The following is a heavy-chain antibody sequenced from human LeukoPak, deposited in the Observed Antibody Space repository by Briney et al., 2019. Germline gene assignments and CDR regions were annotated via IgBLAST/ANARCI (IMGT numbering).Heavy chain of an antibody. CDR3: ARLMVRGEMPYYFDY. Sequence: PSETLSLTCAVYGGSFSGYYWSWIRQPPGKGLEWIGEINHSGNTNYNPSLKSRVTISVDTSKNQFSLKLSSVTAADTAVYYCARLMVRGEMPYYFDYWGQGTLVTVSS. CDR2: INHSGNT. D-gene: IGHD3-10*01. V-gene: IGHV4-34*01. CDR1: GGSFSGYY. J-gene: IGHJ4*02.